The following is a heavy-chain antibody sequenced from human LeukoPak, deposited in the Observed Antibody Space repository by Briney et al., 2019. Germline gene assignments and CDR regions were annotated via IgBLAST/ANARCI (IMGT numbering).Heavy chain of an antibody. CDR1: GDSMHSYY. Sequence: PSETLSLTCTVSGDSMHSYYWSWIRQSPEKGLEWIGRAYSGVNAYYNPSLQSRVTISVDKSNNQFSLDLASVTAADTARYYCAREKSGTLTRAYYYIDVWGRGITVTVSS. CDR3: AREKSGTLTRAYYYIDV. CDR2: AYSGVNA. J-gene: IGHJ6*03. D-gene: IGHD1-26*01. V-gene: IGHV4-4*07.